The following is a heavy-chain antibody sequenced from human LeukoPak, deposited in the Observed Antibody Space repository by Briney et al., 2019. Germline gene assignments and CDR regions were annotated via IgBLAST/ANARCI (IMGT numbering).Heavy chain of an antibody. Sequence: SETLSLTCTVSLGSLSSYYWSWIRQPPGEGREWVGYIYYSGSTNYNPSLKSRVTISVDTSKNQFSLKLRSVTAADTAVYYCARGGGRYLLQYVFDIWGQGTMVTVSS. D-gene: IGHD2-15*01. V-gene: IGHV4-59*01. CDR1: LGSLSSYY. CDR3: ARGGGRYLLQYVFDI. CDR2: IYYSGST. J-gene: IGHJ3*02.